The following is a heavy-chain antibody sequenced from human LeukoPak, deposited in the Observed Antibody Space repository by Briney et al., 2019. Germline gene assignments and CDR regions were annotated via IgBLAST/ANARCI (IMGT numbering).Heavy chain of an antibody. D-gene: IGHD1-26*01. CDR1: GFTFSSYA. CDR2: ISDSGGNT. V-gene: IGHV3-23*01. J-gene: IGHJ4*02. Sequence: GGSLRLSCAASGFTFSSYAMIWVRQAPGRGLEWVSTISDSGGNTYYADSVKGRFTISRDNSKNTLHVQMNSLRAEDTAVYYCARRTRGSSGGYFDYWGQGTLVAVYS. CDR3: ARRTRGSSGGYFDY.